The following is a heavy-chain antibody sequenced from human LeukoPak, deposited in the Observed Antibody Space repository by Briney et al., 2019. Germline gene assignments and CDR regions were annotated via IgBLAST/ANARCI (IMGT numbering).Heavy chain of an antibody. CDR3: ARNSIYDSSGYYYADAFDI. D-gene: IGHD3-22*01. V-gene: IGHV4-39*07. CDR1: GGSISSSSYY. Sequence: SETLSLTCTVSGGSISSSSYYWGWIRQPPGKGLEWIGSIYYSGSTYYNPSLKSRVTISVDTSKNQFSLKLSSVTAEDTALYYCARNSIYDSSGYYYADAFDIWGQGTMVTVSS. CDR2: IYYSGST. J-gene: IGHJ3*02.